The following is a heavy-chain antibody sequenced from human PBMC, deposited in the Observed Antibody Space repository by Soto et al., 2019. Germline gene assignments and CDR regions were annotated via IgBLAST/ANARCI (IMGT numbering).Heavy chain of an antibody. CDR1: GGSISSGDYY. Sequence: SETLSLTCTVSGGSISSGDYYWSWIRQPPGKGLEWIGYIYYSGSTYYNPSLKSRVTISVDTFKNQFSLKLSSVTAADTAVYYCARGEGSSSWYRYYYYYGMDVWSQGTTVTVSS. D-gene: IGHD6-13*01. CDR3: ARGEGSSSWYRYYYYYGMDV. J-gene: IGHJ6*02. CDR2: IYYSGST. V-gene: IGHV4-30-4*01.